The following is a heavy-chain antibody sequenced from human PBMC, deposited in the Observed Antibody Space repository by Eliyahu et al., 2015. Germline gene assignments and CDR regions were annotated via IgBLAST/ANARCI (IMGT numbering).Heavy chain of an antibody. Sequence: QVQLVESGGGVVQPGRSXRLSCAASGFTFSSYAMHWVRQAPGKGXEWVAVISYDGSNKYXADSVKGRFTISRDNSKNTLYLQMNSLRAEDTAVYYCARVGPTFDAFDIWGQGTMVTVSS. CDR1: GFTFSSYA. J-gene: IGHJ3*02. V-gene: IGHV3-30-3*01. CDR3: ARVGPTFDAFDI. CDR2: ISYDGSNK. D-gene: IGHD2/OR15-2a*01.